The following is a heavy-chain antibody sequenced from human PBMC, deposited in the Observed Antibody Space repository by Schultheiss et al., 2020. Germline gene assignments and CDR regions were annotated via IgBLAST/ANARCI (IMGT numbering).Heavy chain of an antibody. V-gene: IGHV4-61*02. CDR1: GGSISSGSYY. Sequence: SQTLSLTCTVSGGSISSGSYYWSWIRQPAGKGLEWIGRIYTSGSTNYNPSLKSRVTISVDTSKNQFSLKLSSVTAADTAVYYCARGDVASSWANWGQGTLVTVSS. J-gene: IGHJ4*02. D-gene: IGHD6-13*01. CDR3: ARGDVASSWAN. CDR2: IYTSGST.